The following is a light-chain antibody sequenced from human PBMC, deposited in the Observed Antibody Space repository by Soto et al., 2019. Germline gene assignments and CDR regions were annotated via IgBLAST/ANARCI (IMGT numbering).Light chain of an antibody. CDR1: QSVSSN. CDR2: GAS. J-gene: IGKJ2*01. CDR3: LQYNNWPYT. Sequence: EIVMTQSPGTLSVTPGERVTLSCWASQSVSSNLAWYQLRPGQAPRPLVYGASTRPIGVPPRFTGSGSGTDFTLAISSLQSEDYAVYDCLQYNNWPYTCGRGTKLEV. V-gene: IGKV3-15*01.